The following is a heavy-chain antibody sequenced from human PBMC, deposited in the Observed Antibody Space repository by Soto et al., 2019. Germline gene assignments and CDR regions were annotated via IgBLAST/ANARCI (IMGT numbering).Heavy chain of an antibody. Sequence: ASVKVSCKASGYTFTSYYMHWVRQAPGQGLEWMGIINPSGGSTSYAQKFQGRVTMTRDTSTSTVYMELSSLRSEDTAVYYCARQFRGGSGYPPMTDYWGQGTLVTVSS. CDR2: INPSGGST. J-gene: IGHJ4*02. CDR1: GYTFTSYY. CDR3: ARQFRGGSGYPPMTDY. D-gene: IGHD3-22*01. V-gene: IGHV1-46*01.